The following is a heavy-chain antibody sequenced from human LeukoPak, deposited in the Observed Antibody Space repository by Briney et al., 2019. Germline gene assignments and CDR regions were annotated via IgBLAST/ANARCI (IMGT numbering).Heavy chain of an antibody. J-gene: IGHJ4*02. V-gene: IGHV5-51*01. Sequence: GESLKISCKGSGYSFTSYWIGWVRQMPGKGLEWMGIIYPDDSDTRYSPSFQGQVTISADKSITTAYLQWSSLKASDTAMYYCASYRGSSGRHFDYWGQGTLVTVSS. CDR3: ASYRGSSGRHFDY. CDR2: IYPDDSDT. CDR1: GYSFTSYW. D-gene: IGHD6-6*01.